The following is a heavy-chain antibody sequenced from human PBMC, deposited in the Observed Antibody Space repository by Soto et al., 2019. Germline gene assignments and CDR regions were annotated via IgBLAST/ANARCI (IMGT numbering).Heavy chain of an antibody. D-gene: IGHD6-19*01. CDR3: ARDSGSGLNLFHYFDY. CDR1: GYTFTSYA. V-gene: IGHV1-3*01. Sequence: QVQLVQSGAEVKKPGASVKVSCKASGYTFTSYAMHWVRQAPGQRLEWMGWINAGNGNTKYSQKFQGRVTITRDTSASTAYMELSRLRSEDTAVYYCARDSGSGLNLFHYFDYWGQGTLVTVSS. J-gene: IGHJ4*02. CDR2: INAGNGNT.